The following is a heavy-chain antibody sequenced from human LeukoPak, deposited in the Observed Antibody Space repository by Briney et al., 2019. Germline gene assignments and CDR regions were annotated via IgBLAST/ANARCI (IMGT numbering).Heavy chain of an antibody. CDR1: GGTFSSYA. CDR3: ARTSYDYVWGSYRLFDY. Sequence: SVKVSCKASGGTFSSYAISWVGQAPGQGLEWMGGIIPIFGTANYAQKFQGRVTITADESTSTAYMELSSLRSEDTAVYYCARTSYDYVWGSYRLFDYWGQGTLVTVSS. CDR2: IIPIFGTA. J-gene: IGHJ4*02. V-gene: IGHV1-69*01. D-gene: IGHD3-16*02.